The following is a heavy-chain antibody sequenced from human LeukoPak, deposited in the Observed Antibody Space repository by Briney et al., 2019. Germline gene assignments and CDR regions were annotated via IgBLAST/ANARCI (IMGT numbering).Heavy chain of an antibody. D-gene: IGHD4-17*01. CDR1: GFTLRSYD. V-gene: IGHV3-48*03. Sequence: GGSLRLSCSASGFTLRSYDMNWVRQAPGKGLEWVSYITTSGSTIYYADSVKGRFTISRDNAQNSLYLQMNSLRADDTAVYYCARGHLQYGAGFDYWGQGTLVTASS. CDR2: ITTSGSTI. J-gene: IGHJ4*02. CDR3: ARGHLQYGAGFDY.